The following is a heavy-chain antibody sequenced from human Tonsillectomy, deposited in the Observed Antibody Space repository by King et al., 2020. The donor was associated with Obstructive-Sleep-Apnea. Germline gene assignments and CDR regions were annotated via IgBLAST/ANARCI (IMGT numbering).Heavy chain of an antibody. CDR3: AKAVGATEGWFDP. J-gene: IGHJ5*02. CDR1: GFTFSSYG. Sequence: VQLVESGGGVVQPGRSLRLSCAASGFTFSSYGMHWVRQAPGKGLEWVAVISYDGSNKYYAYSVKGRFTISRDNSKNTLYLQMNSLRAEDTAGDYCAKAVGATEGWFDPWGQGTLVTVSS. D-gene: IGHD1-26*01. V-gene: IGHV3-30*18. CDR2: ISYDGSNK.